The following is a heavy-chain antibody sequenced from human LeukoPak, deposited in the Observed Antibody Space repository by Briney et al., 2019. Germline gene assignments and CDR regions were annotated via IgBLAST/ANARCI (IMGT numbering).Heavy chain of an antibody. Sequence: PGGSLRLSCAASGFTLDDYAMHWVRQAPGKGLEWVSLISGDGGSTYYADSVKGRFTISRDNSKNSLYLQMNSLRTEDTALYYCAKDIMMTLWARTSGPFDYWGQGTPVTVSS. J-gene: IGHJ4*02. CDR2: ISGDGGST. D-gene: IGHD1-1*01. V-gene: IGHV3-43*02. CDR3: AKDIMMTLWARTSGPFDY. CDR1: GFTLDDYA.